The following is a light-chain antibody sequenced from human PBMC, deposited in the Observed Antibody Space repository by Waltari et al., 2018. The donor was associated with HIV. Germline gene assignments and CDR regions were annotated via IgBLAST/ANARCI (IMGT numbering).Light chain of an antibody. CDR1: SNDVGSYKF. CDR2: EVT. J-gene: IGLJ3*02. V-gene: IGLV2-23*02. Sequence: QSALTQPASVSGSLGQSITISCTGTSNDVGSYKFVSWYHQHPGRAPKLLIYEVTQRPSGLSDRFSGSKSDNTATLTIFQLQAEDEADYYCCSYAGSNIWVFGGGTKLTVL. CDR3: CSYAGSNIWV.